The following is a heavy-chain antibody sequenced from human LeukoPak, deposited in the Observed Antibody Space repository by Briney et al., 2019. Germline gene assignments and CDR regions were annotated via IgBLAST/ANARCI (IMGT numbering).Heavy chain of an antibody. J-gene: IGHJ4*02. V-gene: IGHV3-48*03. CDR2: ISSSGSTI. D-gene: IGHD3-16*01. Sequence: GGSLRLSCAASGFTFSSYEMNWVSQAPGKGLEWVSYISSSGSTIYYADSVQGRFTISRDNAKNSLYLQMSSLRAEDTAVYYCARNDYNFDYWGQGTLVTVSS. CDR1: GFTFSSYE. CDR3: ARNDYNFDY.